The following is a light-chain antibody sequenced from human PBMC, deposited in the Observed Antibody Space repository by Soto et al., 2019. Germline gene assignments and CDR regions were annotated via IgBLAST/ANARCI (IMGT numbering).Light chain of an antibody. V-gene: IGKV3-20*01. CDR3: QQYGTSPIT. CDR1: QTVSSY. Sequence: ENVLTQSPGTLSLSPGERATLSCRASQTVSSYLTWYQQRPGQARRLLIYGASKRATGIPDRFSGSGSGTDFTLTISRLEPEDFALYYCQQYGTSPITFGQGTRLEIK. CDR2: GAS. J-gene: IGKJ5*01.